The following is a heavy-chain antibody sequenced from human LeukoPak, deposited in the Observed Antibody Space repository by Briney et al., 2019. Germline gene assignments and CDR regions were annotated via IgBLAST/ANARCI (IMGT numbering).Heavy chain of an antibody. J-gene: IGHJ5*02. CDR1: GYTFTDHY. Sequence: GASVTVSCKASGYTFTDHYIHWVRLAPGQGLEWMGWMNPDSGDTNYAQKFKGRVTMTRDTSINTAYMDLSRLTSDDTAVYYCARVIEPWSGYYRENPSDAWGQGTLVTVSS. D-gene: IGHD3-3*01. CDR3: ARVIEPWSGYYRENPSDA. CDR2: MNPDSGDT. V-gene: IGHV1-2*02.